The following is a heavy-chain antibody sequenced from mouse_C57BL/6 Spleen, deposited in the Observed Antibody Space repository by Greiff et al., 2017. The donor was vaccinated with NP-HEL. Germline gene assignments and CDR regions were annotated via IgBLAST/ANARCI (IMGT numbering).Heavy chain of an antibody. D-gene: IGHD3-2*02. Sequence: VQLQQSGAELVKPGASVKMSCKASGYTFTSYWITWVKQRPGQGLEWIGDIYPGSGSTNYNEKFKSKATLTVDTSSSTAYMQLSSLTSEDSAVYYCATEGTAQATAYWGQGTLVTVSA. J-gene: IGHJ3*01. V-gene: IGHV1-55*01. CDR2: IYPGSGST. CDR1: GYTFTSYW. CDR3: ATEGTAQATAY.